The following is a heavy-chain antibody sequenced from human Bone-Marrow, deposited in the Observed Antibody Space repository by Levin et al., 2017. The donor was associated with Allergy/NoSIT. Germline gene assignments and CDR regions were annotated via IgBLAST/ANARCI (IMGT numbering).Heavy chain of an antibody. D-gene: IGHD3-16*02. CDR3: ARAAYYEFVWGSFRFFDH. Sequence: MSSETLSLTCAVSGGSLTNGDYYWSWIRQSPGKGLEWIGYIYYSGSTYYNPSLKSRVLISIDTSENQFSLKLKSVTAADTAVYFCARAAYYEFVWGSFRFFDHWGQGSLVTVSS. CDR1: GGSLTNGDYY. V-gene: IGHV4-30-4*01. J-gene: IGHJ4*02. CDR2: IYYSGST.